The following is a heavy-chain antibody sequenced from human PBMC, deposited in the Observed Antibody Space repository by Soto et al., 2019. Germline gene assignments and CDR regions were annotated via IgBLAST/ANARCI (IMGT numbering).Heavy chain of an antibody. J-gene: IGHJ3*02. V-gene: IGHV3-33*01. CDR3: ARDQRPKDSGWYYDAFDI. CDR2: IWYDGSNK. D-gene: IGHD6-19*01. Sequence: GGSLRLSCAASGFTFSSYGMHWVRQAPGKGLEWVAVIWYDGSNKYYADSVKGRFTISRDNSKNTLYLQMNSLRAEDTAVYYCARDQRPKDSGWYYDAFDIWGQGTMVTVSS. CDR1: GFTFSSYG.